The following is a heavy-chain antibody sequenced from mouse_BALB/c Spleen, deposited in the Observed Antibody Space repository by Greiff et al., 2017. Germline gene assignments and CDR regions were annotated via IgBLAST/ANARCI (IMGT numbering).Heavy chain of an antibody. CDR2: ISSGSSTI. V-gene: IGHV5-17*02. Sequence: EVQGVESGGGLVQPGGSRKLSCAASGFTFSSFGMHWVRQAPEKGLEWVAYISSGSSTIYYADTVKGRFTISRDNPKNTLFLQMTSLRSEDTAMYYCARAGYGNYVKAMDYWGQGTSVTVSS. D-gene: IGHD2-10*02. J-gene: IGHJ4*01. CDR1: GFTFSSFG. CDR3: ARAGYGNYVKAMDY.